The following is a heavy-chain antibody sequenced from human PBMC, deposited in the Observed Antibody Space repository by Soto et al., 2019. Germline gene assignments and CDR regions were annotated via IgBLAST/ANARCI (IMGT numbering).Heavy chain of an antibody. V-gene: IGHV4-59*01. D-gene: IGHD3-10*01. Sequence: SETLSLTCAVYGGSFTDYYWSWIRQPPGKGLEWIGYIYYSGSTNYNPSLKSRVTISVDTSKNQFSLKLSSVTAADTAVYYCARDSGYGSGNSVNHYLDCWGRGTLVTVSS. CDR3: ARDSGYGSGNSVNHYLDC. CDR2: IYYSGST. J-gene: IGHJ4*01. CDR1: GGSFTDYY.